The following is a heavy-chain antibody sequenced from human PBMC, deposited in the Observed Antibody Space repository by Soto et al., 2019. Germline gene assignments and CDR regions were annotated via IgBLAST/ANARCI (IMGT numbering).Heavy chain of an antibody. V-gene: IGHV4-59*11. CDR1: GGSTTSHY. J-gene: IGHJ6*03. Sequence: QVQLRESGPGLVKPSETLSLTCTVSGGSTTSHYWSWIRQPPGKGLEWIGYVYDSETTNYNPSLKRRVTISVDTSKNQFSLKLTSVTAADTAVYYCARGGGWRYYMDVWGKGTTVTVSS. D-gene: IGHD5-12*01. CDR2: VYDSETT. CDR3: ARGGGWRYYMDV.